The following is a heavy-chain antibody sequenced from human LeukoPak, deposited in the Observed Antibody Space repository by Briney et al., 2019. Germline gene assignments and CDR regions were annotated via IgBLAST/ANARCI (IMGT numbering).Heavy chain of an antibody. Sequence: PSQTLSLTCTVSGGSISSGSYYWSWIRQPAGTGLEWIGRIYTSGSTNYNPSLKSRVTISVDTSKNQFSLKLSSVTAADTAVYYCARDTSIVGVDYWGQGTLVTVSS. CDR3: ARDTSIVGVDY. CDR2: IYTSGST. J-gene: IGHJ4*02. CDR1: GGSISSGSYY. D-gene: IGHD1-26*01. V-gene: IGHV4-61*02.